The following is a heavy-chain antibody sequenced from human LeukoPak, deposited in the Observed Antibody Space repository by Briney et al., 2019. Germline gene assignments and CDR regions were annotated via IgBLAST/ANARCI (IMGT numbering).Heavy chain of an antibody. CDR3: ARAQSSYQLLSPFNY. Sequence: VGSLRLSCAASGFTFSRYWMSWARQAPGKGLEWVANIKQDGSEKHYVDSVKGRFTTCRGNAKKPLYLQMSSLRAEDMAVYYCARAQSSYQLLSPFNYWGQGTLVTVSS. CDR2: IKQDGSEK. CDR1: GFTFSRYW. D-gene: IGHD2-2*01. J-gene: IGHJ4*02. V-gene: IGHV3-7*01.